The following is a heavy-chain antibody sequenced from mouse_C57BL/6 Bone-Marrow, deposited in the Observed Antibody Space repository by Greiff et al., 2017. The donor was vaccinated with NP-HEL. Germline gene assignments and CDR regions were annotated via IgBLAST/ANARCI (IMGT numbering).Heavy chain of an antibody. Sequence: DVQLQESGPVLVKPGASVKMSCKASGYTFTDYYMNWVKQSHGKSLEWIGVINPYNGGTSYNQKFKGKATLTVDKSSSTAYMELNSLTSEDSAVYYCARSHYYGSSYGWYFDVWGTGTTVTVSS. CDR3: ARSHYYGSSYGWYFDV. J-gene: IGHJ1*03. D-gene: IGHD1-1*01. CDR1: GYTFTDYY. CDR2: INPYNGGT. V-gene: IGHV1-19*01.